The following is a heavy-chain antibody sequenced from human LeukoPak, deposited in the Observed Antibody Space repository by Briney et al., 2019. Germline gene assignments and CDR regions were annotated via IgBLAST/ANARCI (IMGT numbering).Heavy chain of an antibody. J-gene: IGHJ4*02. CDR3: ARLYYASGIYYLDC. CDR2: SSGYNGDT. CDR1: GYTFSNYG. Sequence: ASLKVSCKASGYTFSNYGLSWVRQAPGQGLEWMGWSSGYNGDTNYAQKFQGRVTMTTDTSTSTASMELRSLRSDDTAVYFCARLYYASGIYYLDCWGQGTLVTVSS. V-gene: IGHV1-18*01. D-gene: IGHD3-10*01.